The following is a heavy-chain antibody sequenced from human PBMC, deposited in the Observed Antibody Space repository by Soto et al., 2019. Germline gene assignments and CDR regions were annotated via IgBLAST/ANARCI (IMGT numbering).Heavy chain of an antibody. J-gene: IGHJ6*02. D-gene: IGHD2-15*01. Sequence: GGSLRLSCAASGFTFSNAWMNWVRQAPGKGLEWVGRIKSKTDGGTTDYAAPVKGRFTISRDDSKNTLYLQMNSLKTEDTAVYYCTTDLVVTYYYYYGMDVWCQGPTVTDSS. CDR2: IKSKTDGGTT. CDR1: GFTFSNAW. CDR3: TTDLVVTYYYYYGMDV. V-gene: IGHV3-15*07.